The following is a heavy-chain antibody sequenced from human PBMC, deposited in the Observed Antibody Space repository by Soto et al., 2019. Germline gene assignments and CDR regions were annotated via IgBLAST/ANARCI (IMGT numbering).Heavy chain of an antibody. D-gene: IGHD1-1*01. Sequence: SVKVSCKASGGTFSSYAISWVRQAPGQGLEWMGGIIPIFGTANYAQKFQGRVTITADESTSTAYMELSGLRSEDTAVYYCERAGHDWKYFDYWGQGTLVTVSS. J-gene: IGHJ4*02. CDR2: IIPIFGTA. CDR1: GGTFSSYA. V-gene: IGHV1-69*13. CDR3: ERAGHDWKYFDY.